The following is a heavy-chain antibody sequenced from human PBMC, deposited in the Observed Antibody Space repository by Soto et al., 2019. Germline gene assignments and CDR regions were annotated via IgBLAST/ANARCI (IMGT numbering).Heavy chain of an antibody. J-gene: IGHJ4*02. CDR2: INGVGTYT. V-gene: IGHV3-74*01. CDR3: VRDCRSSDF. Sequence: EVQLVESGGGSAQPGGSLRLSCAASGFTFSNYWIHWVRQAPGKGPMWVSRINGVGTYTNYADSVRGRFSISRDNSENTVYLQMNSLRAEDTAMYYCVRDCRSSDFWGQGTPVTVSS. D-gene: IGHD2-2*01. CDR1: GFTFSNYW.